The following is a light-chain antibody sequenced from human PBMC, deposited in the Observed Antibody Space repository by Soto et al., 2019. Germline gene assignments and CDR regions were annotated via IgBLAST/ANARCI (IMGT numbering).Light chain of an antibody. Sequence: DIVMTQSPLSLPVTPGEPASISCRSSQSLLHSNGYNYLDWYLQKPGQSPQLLIYLGSNRASGVPDRCSGSGSGTDFTLKISRVEAEDVGVYYGMQSLQTPLSFGPGTKVDIK. J-gene: IGKJ3*01. CDR2: LGS. V-gene: IGKV2-28*01. CDR3: MQSLQTPLS. CDR1: QSLLHSNGYNY.